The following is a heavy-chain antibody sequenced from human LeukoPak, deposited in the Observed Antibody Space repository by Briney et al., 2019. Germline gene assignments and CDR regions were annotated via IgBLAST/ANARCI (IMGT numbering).Heavy chain of an antibody. CDR3: AKGSGAPRGRIAVAGPIDY. CDR1: GFTFSSYA. Sequence: TGGSLRLSCAASGFTFSSYAMSWVRQAPGKGLEWVSAISGSGGSTYYADSVKGRFTISRDNSKNTLYLQMNSLRAEDTAVYYCAKGSGAPRGRIAVAGPIDYWGQGTLVTVYS. J-gene: IGHJ4*02. D-gene: IGHD6-19*01. V-gene: IGHV3-23*01. CDR2: ISGSGGST.